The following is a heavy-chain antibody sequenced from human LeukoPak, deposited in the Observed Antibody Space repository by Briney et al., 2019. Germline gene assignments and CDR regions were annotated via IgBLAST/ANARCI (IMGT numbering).Heavy chain of an antibody. CDR3: ARVFSSSWGIEAFDI. CDR2: IYSGGST. J-gene: IGHJ3*02. V-gene: IGHV3-53*01. Sequence: GGSLRLSCAASGFTVSSDYMSWVRQAPGKGLEWVSVIYSGGSTYYADSVKGRFTISRDNSKNTLYLQMNSLRAEDTAVYYCARVFSSSWGIEAFDIWGQGTMVTVSS. D-gene: IGHD6-13*01. CDR1: GFTVSSDY.